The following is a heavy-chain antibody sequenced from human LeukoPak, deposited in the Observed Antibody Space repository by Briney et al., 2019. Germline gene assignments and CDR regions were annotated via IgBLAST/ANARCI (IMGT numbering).Heavy chain of an antibody. J-gene: IGHJ6*03. D-gene: IGHD3-3*01. CDR2: ISGSSSYI. Sequence: GGSLRLSCAASGFTFSSYSLSWVRRAPGKGLEWVSFISGSSSYIYYADSVKGRFTISRDNAKNSLYLQMNSLRAEDTAVYYCARGGEYDFWSGYHYYYYYIDVWGKGTTVTVSS. V-gene: IGHV3-21*01. CDR3: ARGGEYDFWSGYHYYYYYIDV. CDR1: GFTFSSYS.